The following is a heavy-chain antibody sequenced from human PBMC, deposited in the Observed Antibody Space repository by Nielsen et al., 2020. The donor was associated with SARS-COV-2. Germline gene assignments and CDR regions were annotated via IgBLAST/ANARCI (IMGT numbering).Heavy chain of an antibody. CDR2: INSDGSST. CDR3: ARAQDYDFWSGYYIPRYFDY. D-gene: IGHD3-3*01. V-gene: IGHV3-74*01. Sequence: VRQMPGKGLVWVSRINSDGSSTSYADSVKGRFTISRDNAKNTLYLQMNSLRAEDTAVYYCARAQDYDFWSGYYIPRYFDYWGQGTLVTVSS. J-gene: IGHJ4*02.